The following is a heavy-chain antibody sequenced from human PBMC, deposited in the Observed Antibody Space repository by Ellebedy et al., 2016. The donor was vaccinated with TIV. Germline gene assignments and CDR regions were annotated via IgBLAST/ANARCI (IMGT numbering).Heavy chain of an antibody. CDR2: INHSGST. J-gene: IGHJ4*02. CDR3: ARGRGSSSPDDY. CDR1: GGSFSGYY. V-gene: IGHV4-34*01. D-gene: IGHD6-13*01. Sequence: GSLRLXXAVYGGSFSGYYWSWIRQPPGKGLEWIGEINHSGSTNYNPSLKSRVTISVDTSKNQFSLKLSSVTAADTAVYYCARGRGSSSPDDYWGQGTLVTVSS.